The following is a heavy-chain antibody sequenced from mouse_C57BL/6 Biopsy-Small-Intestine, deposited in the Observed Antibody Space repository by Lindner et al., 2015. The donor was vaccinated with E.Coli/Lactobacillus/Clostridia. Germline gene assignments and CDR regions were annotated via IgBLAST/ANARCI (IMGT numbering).Heavy chain of an antibody. D-gene: IGHD2-5*01. CDR3: ARSSNFDGAVDY. CDR2: FHPYNDDT. Sequence: VQLQESGAELVEPGASVKMSCKASGYTFTTYPIEWMKQNHGKSLEWIGSFHPYNDDTKYNEKFKGKATLTVEKSSSTVYLELSRLTSDDSTIYYCARSSNFDGAVDYWGQGTSVTVSS. J-gene: IGHJ4*01. V-gene: IGHV1-47*01. CDR1: GYTFTTYP.